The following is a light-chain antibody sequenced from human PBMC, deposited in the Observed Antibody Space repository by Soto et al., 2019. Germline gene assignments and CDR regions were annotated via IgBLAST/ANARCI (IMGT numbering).Light chain of an antibody. V-gene: IGKV1-6*01. J-gene: IGKJ2*01. Sequence: AIQMTQSPSSLSASVGDRVTITCRASQGIKNDLAWYQQKPGKAPKFLMYDASSLQSGVPSRFSGSGSGTDFTLTISSLQPEDFGTYFCLQDYNHPYTFGQGTKVDIK. CDR3: LQDYNHPYT. CDR1: QGIKND. CDR2: DAS.